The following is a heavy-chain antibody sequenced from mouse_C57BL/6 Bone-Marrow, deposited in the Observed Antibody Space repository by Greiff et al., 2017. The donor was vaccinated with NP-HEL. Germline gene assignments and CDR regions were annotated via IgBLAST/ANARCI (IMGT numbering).Heavy chain of an antibody. D-gene: IGHD2-1*01. CDR3: ARSGDYLAHYGNYPPCGFDV. J-gene: IGHJ1*03. V-gene: IGHV1-75*01. CDR2: IFPGSGST. CDR1: GYTFTDYY. Sequence: QVQLKQSGPELVKPGASVKISCKASGYTFTDYYINWVKQRPGQGLEWIGWIFPGSGSTYYNEKFKGKATLTVDKSSSTAYMLLSSLTSEDSAVYFCARSGDYLAHYGNYPPCGFDVWGTGTTVTVSS.